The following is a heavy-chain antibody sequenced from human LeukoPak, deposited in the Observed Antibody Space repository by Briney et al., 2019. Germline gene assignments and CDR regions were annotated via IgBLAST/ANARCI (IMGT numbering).Heavy chain of an antibody. CDR3: ANWAATIPNFNF. CDR1: GYTFTDYY. J-gene: IGHJ4*02. CDR2: IDPDTGGT. V-gene: IGHV1-2*02. D-gene: IGHD5-12*01. Sequence: ASVKVCCKASGYTFTDYYIHWVRQAPGQGLEWMGWIDPDTGGTNFAQKFQGRVTMTTDMSITTVYMELTRLRSDDTAVYYCANWAATIPNFNFWGQGTLVTVSS.